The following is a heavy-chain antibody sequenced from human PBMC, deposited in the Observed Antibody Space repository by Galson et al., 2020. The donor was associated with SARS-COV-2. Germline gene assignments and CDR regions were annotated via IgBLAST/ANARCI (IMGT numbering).Heavy chain of an antibody. Sequence: GGSLRLTCTASGFTFSSYAMHWVRQAPAKGLEWVAVISYDGSNKYYADSVKGRFTISRDNSKNTLYLQMNSLRAEDTAVYYCARAARGSYFNWFDPWGQGTLVTVSS. CDR1: GFTFSSYA. CDR3: ARAARGSYFNWFDP. J-gene: IGHJ5*02. D-gene: IGHD1-26*01. V-gene: IGHV3-30*04. CDR2: ISYDGSNK.